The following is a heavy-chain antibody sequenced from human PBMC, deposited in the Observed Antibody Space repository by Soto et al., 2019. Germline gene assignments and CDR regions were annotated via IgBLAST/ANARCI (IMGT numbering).Heavy chain of an antibody. J-gene: IGHJ5*02. V-gene: IGHV4-34*01. Sequence: SETLSLTCAVYGGSFSGYYWTWIRQPPGTGLEWIGEINHSGSTNYNPSLKSRVTISVDTSKNQFSLKLSSVTAADTAVYYCARIAVAGPGGDWFDPWGQGTLVTVSS. CDR3: ARIAVAGPGGDWFDP. CDR1: GGSFSGYY. D-gene: IGHD6-19*01. CDR2: INHSGST.